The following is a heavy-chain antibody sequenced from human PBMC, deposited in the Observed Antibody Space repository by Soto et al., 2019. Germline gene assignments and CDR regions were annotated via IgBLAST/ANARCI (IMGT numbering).Heavy chain of an antibody. Sequence: EVQLVESGGGLVKPGRSLRLSCTASGFTFGDYAMSWFRQAPGKGLEWVGFIRSKAYGGTTEYAASVKGRFTISRDDSKSIAYLQMNSLKTEDTAVYYCTRAGLIWGYYDSSGYYYDAFDIWGQGTMVTVSS. CDR2: IRSKAYGGTT. J-gene: IGHJ3*02. D-gene: IGHD3-22*01. CDR3: TRAGLIWGYYDSSGYYYDAFDI. V-gene: IGHV3-49*05. CDR1: GFTFGDYA.